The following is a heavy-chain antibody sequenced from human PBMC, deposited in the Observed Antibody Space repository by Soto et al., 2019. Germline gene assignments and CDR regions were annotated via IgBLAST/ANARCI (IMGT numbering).Heavy chain of an antibody. CDR3: ARDYLPVYGGYPNWFDP. CDR2: FIPIFGTA. V-gene: IGHV1-69*01. D-gene: IGHD4-17*01. J-gene: IGHJ5*02. Sequence: QVQLVQSGAEVKKPGSSVKVSCKASGGTFSSYAITWVRQAPGQGLEWMGGFIPIFGTANYAQKFQGRVTITADESTSTAYMELSSLRSEDTAVYYCARDYLPVYGGYPNWFDPWGQGTLVTVSS. CDR1: GGTFSSYA.